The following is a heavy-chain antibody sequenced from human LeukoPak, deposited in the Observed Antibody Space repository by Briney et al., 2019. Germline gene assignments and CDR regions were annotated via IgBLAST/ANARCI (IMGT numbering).Heavy chain of an antibody. D-gene: IGHD6-19*01. Sequence: PGGSLRLSCTASGFTFSNYGLLWVRQAAGKGLEWMAIIWYDGSKKYYGDSVKGRFTISRDDSKNTLFLQMNSLRAEDTAVYYCAKESSGGWYFDYWGQGTLVTVSS. J-gene: IGHJ4*02. CDR3: AKESSGGWYFDY. CDR2: IWYDGSKK. V-gene: IGHV3-33*06. CDR1: GFTFSNYG.